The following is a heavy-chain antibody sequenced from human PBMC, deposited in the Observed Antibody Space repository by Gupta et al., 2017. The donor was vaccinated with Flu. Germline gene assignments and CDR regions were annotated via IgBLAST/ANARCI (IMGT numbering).Heavy chain of an antibody. CDR2: ISNSGTTI. CDR3: ARERAYGDYIITDYYFDY. J-gene: IGHJ4*02. D-gene: IGHD4-17*01. V-gene: IGHV3-11*01. CDR1: GFTFSDYY. Sequence: QVQLVESGGGLVKPGGSLRLSCAASGFTFSDYYMSWIRQAPGKGLEWVSYISNSGTTIYYADSVKGRFTISRDTAKNSLYLQMNGLRAEDTAVYYCARERAYGDYIITDYYFDYWGQGTLVTVSS.